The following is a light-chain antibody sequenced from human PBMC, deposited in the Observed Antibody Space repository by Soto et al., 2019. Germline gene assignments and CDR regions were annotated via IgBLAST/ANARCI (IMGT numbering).Light chain of an antibody. J-gene: IGKJ1*01. Sequence: DIQMTQSPSSLSASVGDRVTITCRASQGISNYLAWYQQKPGKVPKLLIYAASTLESGVPSRFSGSGFGTEFSLTISSLQPDDFGSYYCQHMRTFGQGTQVDIK. CDR2: AAS. V-gene: IGKV1-16*01. CDR3: QHMRT. CDR1: QGISNY.